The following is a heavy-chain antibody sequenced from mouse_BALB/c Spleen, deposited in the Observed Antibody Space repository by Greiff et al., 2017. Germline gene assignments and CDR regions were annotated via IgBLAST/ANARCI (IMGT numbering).Heavy chain of an antibody. V-gene: IGHV2-6-7*01. J-gene: IGHJ2*01. D-gene: IGHD2-4*01. CDR2: IWGDGST. CDR1: GFSLTGYG. Sequence: VKLVESGPGLVAPSQSLSITCTVSGFSLTGYGVNWVRQPPGKGLEWLGMIWGDGSTDYNSALKSRLSISKDNSKSQVFLKMNSLQTDDTARYYCAREGDYDEDYFDYWGQGTTLTVSS. CDR3: AREGDYDEDYFDY.